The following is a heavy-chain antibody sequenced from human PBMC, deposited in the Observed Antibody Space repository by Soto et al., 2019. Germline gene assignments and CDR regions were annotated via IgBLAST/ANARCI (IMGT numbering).Heavy chain of an antibody. Sequence: GGSLRLSCAASGFTFSSYSMNWVRQAPGKGLEWVSSISSSSSYIYYADSVKGRFTISRDNAKNSLYLQMNSLRAEDTAVYYCAREGTAAVSRPNWFDPWGQGTLVTVSS. J-gene: IGHJ5*02. D-gene: IGHD2-2*01. CDR2: ISSSSSYI. CDR3: AREGTAAVSRPNWFDP. V-gene: IGHV3-21*01. CDR1: GFTFSSYS.